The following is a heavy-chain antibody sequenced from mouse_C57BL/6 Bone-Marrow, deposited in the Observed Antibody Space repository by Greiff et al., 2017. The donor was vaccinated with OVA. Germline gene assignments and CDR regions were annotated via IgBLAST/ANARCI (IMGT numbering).Heavy chain of an antibody. CDR3: AKNAGYYRRAMDY. V-gene: IGHV2-4*01. CDR2: IWSGGST. J-gene: IGHJ4*01. D-gene: IGHD2-3*01. Sequence: QVQLQQSGPGLVQPSQSLSITCTVSGFSLTSYGVHWVRQPPGKGLEWLGVIWSGGSTDYNAAFISRLSISKDNSRSQVFCKMNSLQADDTAIYYCAKNAGYYRRAMDYWGQGTSVTVSS. CDR1: GFSLTSYG.